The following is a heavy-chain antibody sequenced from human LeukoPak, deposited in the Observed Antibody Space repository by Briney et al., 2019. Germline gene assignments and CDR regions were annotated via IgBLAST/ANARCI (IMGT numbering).Heavy chain of an antibody. CDR3: ATPTIYGDYVFDY. D-gene: IGHD4-17*01. J-gene: IGHJ4*02. CDR1: GGSISSSSYY. V-gene: IGHV4-39*07. Sequence: PSETLSLTCTVSGGSISSSSYYWGWIRQPPGKGLEWIGSIYYSGSTYYNPSLKSRVTISVDTSKNQFSLKLSSVTAADTAVYYCATPTIYGDYVFDYWGQGTLVTVSS. CDR2: IYYSGST.